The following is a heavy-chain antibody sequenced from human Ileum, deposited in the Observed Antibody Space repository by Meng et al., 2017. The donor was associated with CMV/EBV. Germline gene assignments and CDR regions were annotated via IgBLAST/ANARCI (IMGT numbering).Heavy chain of an antibody. J-gene: IGHJ4*02. Sequence: GESLKISCAASGFTFSSFSMNWVRQAPGKGLEWVSSISSSSTHIYYADSVWGRFTISRDNAKNSLYLQMNSLRAEDTAVYYCARGYCSTTTCMGGYWGQGTLVTVSS. D-gene: IGHD2-2*01. CDR1: GFTFSSFS. CDR2: ISSSSTHI. CDR3: ARGYCSTTTCMGGY. V-gene: IGHV3-21*01.